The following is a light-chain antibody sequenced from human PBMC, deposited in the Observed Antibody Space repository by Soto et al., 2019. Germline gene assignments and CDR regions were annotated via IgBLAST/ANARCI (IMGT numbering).Light chain of an antibody. CDR3: QHYNSYSEA. J-gene: IGKJ1*01. CDR2: NAS. V-gene: IGKV1-5*03. Sequence: DIQMTQSPSTLSVSVGDRFTITCRASQTISSWLAWYQQKPGKAPKLLIYNASTLKSGVPSRFSGSGSGTEFTLTISSLQPDDFATYYCQHYNSYSEAFGQGTKVDI. CDR1: QTISSW.